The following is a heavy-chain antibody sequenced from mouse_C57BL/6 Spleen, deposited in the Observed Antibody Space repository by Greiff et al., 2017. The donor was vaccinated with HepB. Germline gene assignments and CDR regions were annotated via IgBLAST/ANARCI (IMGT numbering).Heavy chain of an antibody. CDR2: IDPNSGGT. J-gene: IGHJ4*01. D-gene: IGHD2-3*01. V-gene: IGHV1-72*01. CDR1: GYTFTSYW. CDR3: ARPDGYQYYYAMDY. Sequence: QVHVKQPGAELVKPGASVKLSCKASGYTFTSYWMHWVKQRPGRGLEWIGRIDPNSGGTKYNEKFKSKATLTVDKPSSTAYMQLSSLTSEDSAVYYCARPDGYQYYYAMDYWGQGTSVTVSS.